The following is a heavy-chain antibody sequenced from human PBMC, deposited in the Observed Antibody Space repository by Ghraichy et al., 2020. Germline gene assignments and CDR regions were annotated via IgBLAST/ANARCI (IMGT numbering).Heavy chain of an antibody. CDR1: GYTFNNSD. CDR2: ISAYNGKT. CDR3: ARGGLSVASGLDV. V-gene: IGHV1-18*01. D-gene: IGHD3-10*01. J-gene: IGHJ6*02. Sequence: ASVKVSCKASGYTFNNSDFSWVRRAPGHGLEWMRWISAYNGKTNYVPNFQGRLTMTTDTSTSTLYMELRSLTSDDTAVYYCARGGLSVASGLDVWGQGTTITVSS.